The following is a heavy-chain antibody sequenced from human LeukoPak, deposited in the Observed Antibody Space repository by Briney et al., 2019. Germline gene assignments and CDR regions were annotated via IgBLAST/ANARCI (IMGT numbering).Heavy chain of an antibody. V-gene: IGHV1-58*02. CDR1: GFTFINSA. CDR2: IVVGTGNT. CDR3: AREGAYYYDSSGYYWFDY. J-gene: IGHJ4*02. D-gene: IGHD3-22*01. Sequence: ASVKVSCKASGFTFINSAMQWVRQARGQRLEWIGWIVVGTGNTNYAQKFQGRVTITRDVSTSTAYMELSSLRSEDTAVYYCAREGAYYYDSSGYYWFDYWGQGTLVTVSS.